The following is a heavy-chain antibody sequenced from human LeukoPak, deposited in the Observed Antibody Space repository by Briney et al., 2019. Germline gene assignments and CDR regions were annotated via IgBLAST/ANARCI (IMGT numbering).Heavy chain of an antibody. CDR2: ISGRGDST. J-gene: IGHJ5*02. CDR1: GFTFSSYG. Sequence: GGTLRLSCAASGFTFSSYGMSWVRQAPGKGLEWVSTISGRGDSTHYVDSVKGRFTISRDNAKNSLYLQMNSLRAEDTAVYYCARVEDSENDPWGQGTLVTVSS. V-gene: IGHV3-23*01. CDR3: ARVEDSENDP. D-gene: IGHD2-15*01.